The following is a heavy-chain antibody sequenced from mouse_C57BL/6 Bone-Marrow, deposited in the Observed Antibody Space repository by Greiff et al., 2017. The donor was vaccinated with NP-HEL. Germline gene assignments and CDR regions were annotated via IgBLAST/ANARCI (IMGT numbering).Heavy chain of an antibody. D-gene: IGHD6-1*01. J-gene: IGHJ4*01. CDR2: IDPENGDT. CDR1: GFNIKDDY. V-gene: IGHV14-4*01. Sequence: VQLQQPGAELVRPGASVKLSCTASGFNIKDDYMHWVKQRPEQGLEWIGWIDPENGDTEYASKFQGKATITADTSSNTAYLQLSSLTSEDTAVYYCTSVLYYAMDYWGQGTSVTVSS. CDR3: TSVLYYAMDY.